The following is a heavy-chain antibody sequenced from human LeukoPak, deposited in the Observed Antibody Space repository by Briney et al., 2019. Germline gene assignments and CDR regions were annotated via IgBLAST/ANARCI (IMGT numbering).Heavy chain of an antibody. J-gene: IGHJ5*02. D-gene: IGHD3-22*01. Sequence: ASVKVSCKASGYTFSSYGISWVRQAPGQGLEWMGWISDYNGNTNYAQTVQGRVTMTTDPFTSTAYMELSSLRSDDTAVYYCARDGPDRAAWFDPWGQGTLVTVSS. V-gene: IGHV1-18*01. CDR1: GYTFSSYG. CDR3: ARDGPDRAAWFDP. CDR2: ISDYNGNT.